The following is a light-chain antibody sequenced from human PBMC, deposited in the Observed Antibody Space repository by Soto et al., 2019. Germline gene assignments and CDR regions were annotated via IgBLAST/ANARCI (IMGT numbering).Light chain of an antibody. CDR1: QDINNY. CDR2: DAS. V-gene: IGKV1-33*01. CDR3: QQYDNRLT. J-gene: IGKJ4*01. Sequence: KITQSPSSLSASVGDIVTVTCQASQDINNYLNWYQQKAGKAPKLLIYDASNLETGVPSRFSGSGSGADFTFTISSLQPEDIATYYCQQYDNRLTFGGGTKVDIK.